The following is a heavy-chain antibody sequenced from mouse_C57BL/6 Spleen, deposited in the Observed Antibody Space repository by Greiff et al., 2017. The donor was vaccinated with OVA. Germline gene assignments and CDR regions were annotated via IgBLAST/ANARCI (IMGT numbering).Heavy chain of an antibody. CDR2: IYPGSGST. V-gene: IGHV1-55*01. J-gene: IGHJ3*01. D-gene: IGHD1-1*01. CDR1: GYTFTSYW. CDR3: ARFSDYYGSSWFAY. Sequence: QVQLQQSGAELVKPGASVKMSCKASGYTFTSYWITWVKQRPGQGLEWIGDIYPGSGSTNYNEKFKSKATLTVDTSSSTAYMQLSSLTSEDSAVYYCARFSDYYGSSWFAYWGQGTLVTVSA.